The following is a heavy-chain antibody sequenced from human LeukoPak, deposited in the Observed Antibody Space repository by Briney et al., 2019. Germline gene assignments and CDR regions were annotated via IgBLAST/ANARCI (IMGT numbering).Heavy chain of an antibody. J-gene: IGHJ4*02. V-gene: IGHV4-59*08. CDR1: GGSISSYA. CDR3: ARRVAAAGFDY. CDR2: IYYSGST. Sequence: SETLSLTCTVSGGSISSYAWSWIRQPPGKGLEWIGYIYYSGSTNFNPSLKSRVSISEDTSKNQFSLKLSSVTAADTAVYYCARRVAAAGFDYWGQGTLVTVSS. D-gene: IGHD6-13*01.